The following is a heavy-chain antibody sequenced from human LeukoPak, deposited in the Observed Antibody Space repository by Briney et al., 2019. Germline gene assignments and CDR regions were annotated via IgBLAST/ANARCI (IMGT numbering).Heavy chain of an antibody. CDR3: ARDFPIGGSSGYPDY. CDR2: ISSSSSYI. CDR1: GFTFSSYS. V-gene: IGHV3-21*01. J-gene: IGHJ4*02. D-gene: IGHD3-22*01. Sequence: PGGSLRLSCAASGFTFSSYSMNWVRQAPGKGLEWVSSISSSSSYIYYADSVKGRFTISRDNAKTSLYLQMNSLRAEDTAVYYCARDFPIGGSSGYPDYWGQGTLVTVSS.